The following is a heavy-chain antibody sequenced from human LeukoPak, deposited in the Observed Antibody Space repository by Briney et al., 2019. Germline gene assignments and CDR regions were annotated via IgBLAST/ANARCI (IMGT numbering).Heavy chain of an antibody. CDR3: ARRYCSSTSCTLDY. V-gene: IGHV3-33*01. CDR2: IWSDGSNK. D-gene: IGHD2-2*01. Sequence: PGGSLRLSCAASGFTFSSYGMHWVRQTPGKGLEWVAIIWSDGSNKYYADSVKGRFTISRDNAKNSLYLQMNSLRAEDTAVYYCARRYCSSTSCTLDYWGQGTLVTVSS. CDR1: GFTFSSYG. J-gene: IGHJ4*02.